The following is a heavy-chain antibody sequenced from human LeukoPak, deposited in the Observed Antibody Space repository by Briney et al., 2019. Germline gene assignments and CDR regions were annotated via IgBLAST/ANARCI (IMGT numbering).Heavy chain of an antibody. D-gene: IGHD3-10*01. J-gene: IGHJ4*02. CDR3: AKSFWWFGEFSPFDY. Sequence: PGGSLRLSCAASGFTFSSYGMNWVRQAPGKGLEWVSSISSSRSSIYYADSMKGRFTISRDNAKNSLYLQMNSLRAEDTAVYYCAKSFWWFGEFSPFDYWGQGTLVTVSS. CDR2: ISSSRSSI. CDR1: GFTFSSYG. V-gene: IGHV3-21*01.